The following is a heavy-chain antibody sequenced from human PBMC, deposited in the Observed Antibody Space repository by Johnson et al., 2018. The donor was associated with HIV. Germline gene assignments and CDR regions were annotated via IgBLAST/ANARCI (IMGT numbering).Heavy chain of an antibody. CDR1: GFTFSNYW. CDR3: TRDADFMVRGVSSGAFDI. J-gene: IGHJ3*02. CDR2: IKQDGSEK. V-gene: IGHV3-7*01. Sequence: MQLVESGGGLVQPGGSLRLSCAASGFTFSNYWMSWVRQAPGKGLEWVANIKQDGSEKYYVDSVKGRFTISRDNAKNSLYLQMNSLRAEDTAVYYCTRDADFMVRGVSSGAFDIWGQGTMVTVSS. D-gene: IGHD3-10*01.